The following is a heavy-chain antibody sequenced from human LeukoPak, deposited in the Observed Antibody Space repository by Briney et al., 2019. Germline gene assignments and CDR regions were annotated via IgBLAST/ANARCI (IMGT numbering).Heavy chain of an antibody. Sequence: RPSETLSLTCTVSGGSISSSSYYWGWIRQPPGKGLEWIGSIYYSGSAYSNPSLKSRVTISVDTSKNQFSLKLSSVTAADTAVYYCARAAGVILRAVAEPRGFDYWGQGTLVTVSS. CDR1: GGSISSSSYY. CDR2: IYYSGSA. V-gene: IGHV4-39*01. J-gene: IGHJ4*02. CDR3: ARAAGVILRAVAEPRGFDY. D-gene: IGHD6-19*01.